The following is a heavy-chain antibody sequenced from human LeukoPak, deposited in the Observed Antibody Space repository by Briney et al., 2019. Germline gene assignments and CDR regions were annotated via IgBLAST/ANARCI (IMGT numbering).Heavy chain of an antibody. CDR3: ARGYCSSTSCYINWFDP. CDR1: GGSMSSGDYS. D-gene: IGHD2-2*01. Sequence: SETLSLTCAVSGGSMSSGDYSWSWIRQPPGKGLEWIGYIFPSGSTYYNPSLKSRVDISTDRSQNQLSLRLTSVTAADTAVYYCARGYCSSTSCYINWFDPWGQGTLVTVSS. J-gene: IGHJ5*02. CDR2: IFPSGST. V-gene: IGHV4-30-2*01.